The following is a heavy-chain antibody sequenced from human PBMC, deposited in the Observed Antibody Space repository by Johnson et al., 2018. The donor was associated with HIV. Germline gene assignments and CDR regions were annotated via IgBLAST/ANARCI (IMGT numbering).Heavy chain of an antibody. Sequence: VQLVESGGGLVQPGGSLRLSCAASGFTFSMYAMHWVRQAPGKGLEYVSAISSNGGSTYYADSVKGRFTISRDNSKNTLYLQMDSLRAEDMAVYYCARKGDAFDIWGQGTKVTVSS. J-gene: IGHJ3*02. CDR1: GFTFSMYA. CDR2: ISSNGGST. CDR3: ARKGDAFDI. V-gene: IGHV3-64*07.